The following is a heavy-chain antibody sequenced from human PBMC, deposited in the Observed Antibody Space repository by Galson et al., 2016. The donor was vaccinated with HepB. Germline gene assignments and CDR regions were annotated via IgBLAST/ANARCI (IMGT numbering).Heavy chain of an antibody. CDR3: ARDRGYSDYILLWYFDL. CDR2: ISAYNGKT. Sequence: SVKVSCKASGYTFINYGISWVRQAPGLGLEWMGWISAYNGKTNYAQKFKGRVTMTTDTSTSTAYMELRSLRSEDPAVYYCARDRGYSDYILLWYFDLWGRGTLLTVSS. J-gene: IGHJ2*01. V-gene: IGHV1-18*01. D-gene: IGHD3-16*01. CDR1: GYTFINYG.